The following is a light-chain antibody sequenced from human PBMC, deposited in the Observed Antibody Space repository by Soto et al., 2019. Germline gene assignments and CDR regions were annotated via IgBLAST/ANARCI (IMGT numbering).Light chain of an antibody. CDR2: KAS. V-gene: IGKV1-5*03. J-gene: IGKJ4*01. CDR3: LQYDSFPLT. Sequence: DIQMTQSPSTLSASVGDRVTITCRASQTFSGWLAWYQQRPGKAPKLLIYKASTLESGVPSRFSGSGSGTEFTLTISSLQPDDFATYYCLQYDSFPLTFGGGTKVDIK. CDR1: QTFSGW.